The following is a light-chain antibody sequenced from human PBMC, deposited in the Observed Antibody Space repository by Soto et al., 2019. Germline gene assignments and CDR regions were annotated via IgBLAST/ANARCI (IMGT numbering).Light chain of an antibody. CDR2: DDN. CDR3: GSWDSSLSAYV. CDR1: SSNIGGNS. V-gene: IGLV1-51*01. J-gene: IGLJ1*01. Sequence: QSVMTQPPSVSAAPGQKVTISCSGSSSNIGGNSVSWYRQLPGTAPNLLIYDDNKRPSGIPDRFSGSKSGTSATLGITGFQTGDEADYYCGSWDSSLSAYVFGTGTKLTVL.